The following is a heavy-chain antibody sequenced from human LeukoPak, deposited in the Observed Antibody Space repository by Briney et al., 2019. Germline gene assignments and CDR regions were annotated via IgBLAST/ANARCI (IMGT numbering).Heavy chain of an antibody. V-gene: IGHV3-48*03. Sequence: GGSLRLSCAASGFTFSSHEMNWVRQAPGKGLEWVSYISSSGGTIYYADSVKGRFTISRDNAKNSLYLQMNSLRAEDTAVYYCARIYCTNGSCYSYFNDSGQASLVTVSS. D-gene: IGHD2-8*01. CDR1: GFTFSSHE. CDR2: ISSSGGTI. J-gene: IGHJ4*02. CDR3: ARIYCTNGSCYSYFND.